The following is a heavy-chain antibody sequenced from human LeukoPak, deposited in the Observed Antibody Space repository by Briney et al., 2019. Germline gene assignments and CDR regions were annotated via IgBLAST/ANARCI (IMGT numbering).Heavy chain of an antibody. CDR1: GFTFSSYW. V-gene: IGHV3-74*01. CDR3: ARSGTHYYDSSGYGY. J-gene: IGHJ4*02. Sequence: GRSLRLSCAASGFTFSSYWMHWVRHAPGKGLVWVSRINSDGSSTSYADSVKGRFTISRDNAKNTLYLQMNSLRAEDTAVYYCARSGTHYYDSSGYGYWGQGTLVTVSS. CDR2: INSDGSST. D-gene: IGHD3-22*01.